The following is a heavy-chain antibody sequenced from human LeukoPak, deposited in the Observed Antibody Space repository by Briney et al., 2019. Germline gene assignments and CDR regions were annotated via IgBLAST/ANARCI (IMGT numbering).Heavy chain of an antibody. CDR1: GFTFSSYA. Sequence: GGSLRLSCAASGFTFSSYAMSWVRQAPGKGLEWVSAISGSGGSTYYADPVKGRFTISRDNSKNTLYLQMNSLRAEDTAVYYWATEPRNYYYYYMDVWGKGTTVTVSS. J-gene: IGHJ6*03. D-gene: IGHD1-14*01. CDR2: ISGSGGST. CDR3: ATEPRNYYYYYMDV. V-gene: IGHV3-23*01.